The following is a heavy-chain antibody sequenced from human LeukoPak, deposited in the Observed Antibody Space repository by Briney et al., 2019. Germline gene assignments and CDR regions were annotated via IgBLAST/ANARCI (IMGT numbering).Heavy chain of an antibody. V-gene: IGHV3-74*01. J-gene: IGHJ4*02. CDR1: GFTFSSYW. CDR3: AKPAISSSGWYYDY. Sequence: GGSLRLSCAASGFTFSSYWMHWVRQAPGKGLVWVSRINTDGSSTSYADSVKGRFTISRDNAKNTLYLQMNSLRAEDTAVYYCAKPAISSSGWYYDYWGQGTLVTVSS. CDR2: INTDGSST. D-gene: IGHD6-19*01.